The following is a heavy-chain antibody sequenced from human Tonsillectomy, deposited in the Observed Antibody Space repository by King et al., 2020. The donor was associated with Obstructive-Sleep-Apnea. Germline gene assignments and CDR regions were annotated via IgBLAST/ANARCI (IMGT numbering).Heavy chain of an antibody. J-gene: IGHJ4*02. D-gene: IGHD2-2*01. Sequence: VQLVESGGGLVKPGGSLRLSCAASGFTFSSYSMNWVRQAPGKGLEWVSSISSSSSYIYYADSVKGRLTISRDNAKNSLYLQMNSLRAEDTAVYYCARDTGYCSSTSCYGDFDYWGQGTLVTVSS. CDR1: GFTFSSYS. CDR2: ISSSSSYI. CDR3: ARDTGYCSSTSCYGDFDY. V-gene: IGHV3-21*01.